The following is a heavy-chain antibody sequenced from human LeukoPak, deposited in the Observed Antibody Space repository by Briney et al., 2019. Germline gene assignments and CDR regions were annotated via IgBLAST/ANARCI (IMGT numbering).Heavy chain of an antibody. Sequence: PSETLSLTCTVSGGSISSNYCCWIWLRARPGQERSGRIYTSESTNYNRSLKSHVPMSVDTSKNQFSLKLSSVTAADTAVYYCPRDYTDPSYYMDVWGKGTTVTVSS. V-gene: IGHV4-4*07. CDR1: GGSISSNY. J-gene: IGHJ6*03. CDR2: IYTSEST. CDR3: PRDYTDPSYYMDV.